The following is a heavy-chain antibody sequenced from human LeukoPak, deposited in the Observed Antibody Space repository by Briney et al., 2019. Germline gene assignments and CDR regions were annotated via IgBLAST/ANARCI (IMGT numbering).Heavy chain of an antibody. V-gene: IGHV1-69*05. CDR1: GGTFSSYA. Sequence: SVKVSCKASGGTFSSYAISWVRQAPGQGLEWMGGIIPIFGTANYAQKFQGRVTMTRDTSTSTVYMELSSLRSEDTAVYYCAREAAAGPHMGDYWGQGTLVTVSS. CDR3: AREAAAGPHMGDY. J-gene: IGHJ4*02. CDR2: IIPIFGTA. D-gene: IGHD6-13*01.